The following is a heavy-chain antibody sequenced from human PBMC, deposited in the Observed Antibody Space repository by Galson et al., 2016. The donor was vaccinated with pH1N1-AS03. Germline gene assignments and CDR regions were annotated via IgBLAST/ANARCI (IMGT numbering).Heavy chain of an antibody. D-gene: IGHD3-9*01. Sequence: VKVSCKASGYTFTSHRIIWVRQAPGQGLECMGWLTTTTGDPTYAQGFTGRFAFSLDTSVSTAYLQIDSLKADDTAVYYCARGHMSLSGFWDSWGQGTLVTVSS. CDR2: LTTTTGDP. V-gene: IGHV7-4-1*01. CDR3: ARGHMSLSGFWDS. J-gene: IGHJ4*02. CDR1: GYTFTSHR.